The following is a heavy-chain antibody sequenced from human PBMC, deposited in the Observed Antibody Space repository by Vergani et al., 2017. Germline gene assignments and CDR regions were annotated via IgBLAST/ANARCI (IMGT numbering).Heavy chain of an antibody. D-gene: IGHD3-3*01. J-gene: IGHJ4*02. CDR3: ARAERYYDFWSGYSDQSLDY. CDR2: TRNKANSYPT. CDR1: GFTFSDYY. Sequence: EVQLVESGGGLVPPGGSLRLSCAASGFTFSDYYMDWVRQAPGKGLEWVGRTRNKANSYPTEYAASVKGRLTISRDDAKNSLYLQMNSLKTEDTAVYYCARAERYYDFWSGYSDQSLDYWGQGTLVTVSS. V-gene: IGHV3-72*01.